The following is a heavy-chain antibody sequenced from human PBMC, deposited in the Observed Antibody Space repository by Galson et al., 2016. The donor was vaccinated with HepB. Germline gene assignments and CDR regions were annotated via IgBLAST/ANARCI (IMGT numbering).Heavy chain of an antibody. Sequence: PALVKPTQTLTLTCTFSGFSFTTDEVAVGWIRQPPGKALEWLALIYWDDDKRYYPSLTSRLTITKDTSRNQVVLTMTNLGPADTATYFCARQLAPFTSAWFGPWGQGTLVTVSA. D-gene: IGHD2-2*01. CDR3: ARQLAPFTSAWFGP. V-gene: IGHV2-5*02. CDR1: GFSFTTDEVA. J-gene: IGHJ5*02. CDR2: IYWDDDK.